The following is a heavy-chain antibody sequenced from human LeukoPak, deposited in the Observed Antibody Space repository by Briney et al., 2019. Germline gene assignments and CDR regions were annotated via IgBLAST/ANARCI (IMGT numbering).Heavy chain of an antibody. CDR3: AKASVVVVVAATLSSWFDP. Sequence: GGSLRLSCAASGFTFSSYAMSWVRQAPGKGLEWVSAISGSGGSTYYADSVKGRFTISRDNSKNTLYLQMNSLRAEDTAVYYCAKASVVVVVAATLSSWFDPWGRGTLVTVSS. D-gene: IGHD2-15*01. V-gene: IGHV3-23*01. CDR2: ISGSGGST. J-gene: IGHJ5*02. CDR1: GFTFSSYA.